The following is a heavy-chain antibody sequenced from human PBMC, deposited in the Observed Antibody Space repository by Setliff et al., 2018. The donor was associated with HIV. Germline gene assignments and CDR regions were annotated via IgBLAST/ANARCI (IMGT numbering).Heavy chain of an antibody. D-gene: IGHD2-15*01. CDR2: IALGSTTI. CDR3: SRWPFDS. Sequence: PGGSLRLSCAGSGFIFSNSILTWVRQAPGKGLEWVSYIALGSTTIYYGDSVRGRFTISRDDARNMVFLQMNSLRAEDTAVYYCSRWPFDSWGQGTLVTVSS. CDR1: GFIFSNSI. J-gene: IGHJ5*01. V-gene: IGHV3-48*01.